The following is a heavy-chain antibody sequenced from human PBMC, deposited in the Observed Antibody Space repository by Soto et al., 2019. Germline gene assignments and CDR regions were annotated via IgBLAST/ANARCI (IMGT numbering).Heavy chain of an antibody. Sequence: EVQLLESGGGLVQPGGSLRLSCAASGFTFNNYAMGWVRQAPGKGLEWVSAITDSGDDTYYIDSVKGRFTISRDNSKSTLYLQMNSLRAEETAIYYCAKLGSSSWSPHYYFDYWGQVTLVTVSS. J-gene: IGHJ4*02. CDR3: AKLGSSSWSPHYYFDY. CDR1: GFTFNNYA. V-gene: IGHV3-23*01. CDR2: ITDSGDDT. D-gene: IGHD2-2*01.